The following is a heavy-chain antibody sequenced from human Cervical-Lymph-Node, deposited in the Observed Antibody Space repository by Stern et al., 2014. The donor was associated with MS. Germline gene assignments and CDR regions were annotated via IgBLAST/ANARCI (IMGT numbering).Heavy chain of an antibody. D-gene: IGHD3-9*01. J-gene: IGHJ6*02. V-gene: IGHV2-5*02. Sequence: ITLKESGPTLVKPTETLTLTCSLSGFSIRTSGVGVGWIRQPPGKALEWLALIYSDEDKRYSPSRKSRLTVSQDTSKNQVVLTMTNRDPVDTATYYCARQGNVDWSPHSYYVMDVWGQGTTVTVTS. CDR2: IYSDEDK. CDR3: ARQGNVDWSPHSYYVMDV. CDR1: GFSIRTSGVG.